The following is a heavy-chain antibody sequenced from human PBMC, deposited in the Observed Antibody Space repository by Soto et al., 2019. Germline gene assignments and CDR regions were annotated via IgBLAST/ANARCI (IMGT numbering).Heavy chain of an antibody. CDR2: IRDGGEST. D-gene: IGHD2-15*01. J-gene: IGHJ3*02. CDR1: GFIFGNYM. V-gene: IGHV3-23*01. Sequence: EVQLLESGGGLVQPGESLRLSCAFSGFIFGNYMMTWVRQAPGKGLEWVSTIRDGGESTYYADSVKGRFTICRENSKNTLYLQMDSLGVEDTAVYYCAPHVHCSGGSCHYDAFDIRGQGTMVTVSS. CDR3: APHVHCSGGSCHYDAFDI.